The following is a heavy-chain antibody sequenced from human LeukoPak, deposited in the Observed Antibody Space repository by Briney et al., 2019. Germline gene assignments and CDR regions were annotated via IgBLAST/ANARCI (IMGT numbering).Heavy chain of an antibody. J-gene: IGHJ3*02. CDR2: ISDNGLDT. CDR3: AREGHSSGHCGALDI. Sequence: TGGSLRLSCEVSGFTFSTSVMHWVRQAPGKGLEYVSGISDNGLDTHYGNSVEGRFTISRDNSKNSLYPQMDSLRDEDMAVYYCAREGHSSGHCGALDIWGQGTMVTVSS. V-gene: IGHV3-64*01. CDR1: GFTFSTSV. D-gene: IGHD3-22*01.